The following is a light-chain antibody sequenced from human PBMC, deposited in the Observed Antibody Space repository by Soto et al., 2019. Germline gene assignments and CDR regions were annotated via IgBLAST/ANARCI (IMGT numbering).Light chain of an antibody. CDR1: QSVSSSY. V-gene: IGKV3-20*01. J-gene: IGKJ1*01. CDR3: QQYGSSPGT. Sequence: EIVLTQSPGTLSLSPGERATLSCRASQSVSSSYLAWYQHKPGQAPRLLIYGASIRATDIPDRFSGSGSGTDFTLTITRLEPEDFAVYYCQQYGSSPGTFGQGTKVDI. CDR2: GAS.